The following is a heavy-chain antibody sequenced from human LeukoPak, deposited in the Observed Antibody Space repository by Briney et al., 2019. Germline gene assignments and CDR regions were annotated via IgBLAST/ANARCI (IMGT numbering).Heavy chain of an antibody. Sequence: GGSLRLSCAASGFTFSAYGMHWARQAPGKGLEWVAIISYDGGEKYYADSVKGRFTISRNSSISTVHLQMNSLGLEDTAVYYCAKSFAVTTHSYYGIDVWGQGTTVTVSS. CDR1: GFTFSAYG. CDR2: ISYDGGEK. V-gene: IGHV3-30*18. J-gene: IGHJ6*02. CDR3: AKSFAVTTHSYYGIDV. D-gene: IGHD4-17*01.